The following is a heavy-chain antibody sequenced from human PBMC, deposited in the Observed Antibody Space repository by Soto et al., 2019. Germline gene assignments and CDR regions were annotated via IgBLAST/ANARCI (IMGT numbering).Heavy chain of an antibody. V-gene: IGHV1-24*01. CDR3: AIKVRRSNQFDH. CDR1: GYTLTELS. J-gene: IGHJ4*02. D-gene: IGHD3-10*01. CDR2: FDLENGET. Sequence: ASVKVSCKVSGYTLTELSIHRVRQAPGEGLEWMGGFDLENGETIYAQRFQGRVTMTEESSADTPYMELSSLRSEDTAVYYCAIKVRRSNQFDHWGQGTMVTVSS.